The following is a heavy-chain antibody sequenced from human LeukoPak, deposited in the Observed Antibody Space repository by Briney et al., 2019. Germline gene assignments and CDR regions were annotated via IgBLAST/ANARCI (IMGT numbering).Heavy chain of an antibody. CDR3: TTSETYYDSSGPLDY. CDR1: GFTFSNAW. CDR2: IKSKTDGGTT. J-gene: IGHJ4*02. Sequence: GGSLRLSCAASGFTFSNAWMSWVRQAPGKGLEWVGRIKSKTDGGTTDYAAPVKGRFMISRDDSKNTLNLQMNSLRTEDTAVYYCTTSETYYDSSGPLDYWGQGNLVTVSS. V-gene: IGHV3-15*01. D-gene: IGHD3-22*01.